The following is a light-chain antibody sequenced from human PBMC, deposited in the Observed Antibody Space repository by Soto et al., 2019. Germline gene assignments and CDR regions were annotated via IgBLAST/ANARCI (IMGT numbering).Light chain of an antibody. CDR3: QQLNSFPFI. J-gene: IGKJ5*01. Sequence: DIQLTQSPSFLSASVGDRVTITCRASQAIDTYLAWYQKKPGKAPKLLIYAASLLQSGVPSRFSGGGSGTEFTLTINSLQPEDFANYYCQQLNSFPFIFGQVTRLEIK. CDR2: AAS. CDR1: QAIDTY. V-gene: IGKV1-9*01.